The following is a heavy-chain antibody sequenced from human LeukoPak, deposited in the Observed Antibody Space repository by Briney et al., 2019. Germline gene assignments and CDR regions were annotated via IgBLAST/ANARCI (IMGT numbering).Heavy chain of an antibody. CDR3: AREMAVAGSGVIDS. Sequence: GASVTVSCKASGYTFTIYGLSWVRQAPGQGLEWMGWISTYNDNTHYAQKFQGRVTMTTDTSTNTAYMELRSLRSDDTAVYYCAREMAVAGSGVIDSWGQGTLVTVSS. J-gene: IGHJ4*02. V-gene: IGHV1-18*01. CDR2: ISTYNDNT. D-gene: IGHD6-19*01. CDR1: GYTFTIYG.